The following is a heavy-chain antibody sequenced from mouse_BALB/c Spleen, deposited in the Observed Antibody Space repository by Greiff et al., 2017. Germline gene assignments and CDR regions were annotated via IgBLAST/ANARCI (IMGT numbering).Heavy chain of an antibody. CDR1: GFTFSDYY. CDR3: ARDFDGYYYYAMDY. CDR2: ISDGGSYT. D-gene: IGHD2-3*01. J-gene: IGHJ4*01. V-gene: IGHV5-4*02. Sequence: EVKLMESGGGLVKPGGSLKLSCAASGFTFSDYYMYWVRQTPEKRLEWVATISDGGSYTYYPDSVKGRFTISRDNAKNNLYLQMSSLKSEDTAMYYCARDFDGYYYYAMDYWGQGTSVTVSS.